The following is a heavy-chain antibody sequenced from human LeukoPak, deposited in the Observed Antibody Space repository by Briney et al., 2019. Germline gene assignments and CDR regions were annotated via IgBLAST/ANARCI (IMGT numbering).Heavy chain of an antibody. V-gene: IGHV4-61*08. CDR2: IYYSGST. CDR3: ASMVRGVTIDY. Sequence: SETLSLTCTVSGGSISSGGYYWSWIRQPPGKGLEWIGYIYYSGSTNYNPSLKSRVTISVDTSKNQFSLKLSSVTAADTAVYYCASMVRGVTIDYWGQGTLVTVSS. J-gene: IGHJ4*02. CDR1: GGSISSGGYY. D-gene: IGHD3-10*01.